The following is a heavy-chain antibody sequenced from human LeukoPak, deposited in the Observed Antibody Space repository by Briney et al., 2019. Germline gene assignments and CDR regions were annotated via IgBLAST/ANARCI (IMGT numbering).Heavy chain of an antibody. CDR3: AKAVGGSGSYYSPFDC. V-gene: IGHV3-30*02. CDR1: GFTFSSYG. J-gene: IGHJ4*02. CDR2: IRYDGSNK. D-gene: IGHD3-10*01. Sequence: PGGPLRLSCAASGFTFSSYGMHWVRQAPGKGLEWVAFIRYDGSNKYYADSVKGRFTISRDNSKNTLYLQMNSLRAEDTAVYYCAKAVGGSGSYYSPFDCWGQGTLVTVSS.